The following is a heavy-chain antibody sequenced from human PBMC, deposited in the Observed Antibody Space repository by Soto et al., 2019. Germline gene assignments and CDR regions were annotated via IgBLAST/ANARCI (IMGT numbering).Heavy chain of an antibody. D-gene: IGHD6-19*01. CDR3: ARRGSSGQPSYYGMDV. CDR2: IYPGDSDT. CDR1: GYSFTSYW. V-gene: IGHV5-51*01. J-gene: IGHJ6*02. Sequence: GESLKISCKGSGYSFTSYWIGWVRQMPGKGLEWMGIIYPGDSDTRYSPSFQGQVTISADKSISTAYLQWSSLKASDTAMYYCARRGSSGQPSYYGMDVWGQGTTVTVSS.